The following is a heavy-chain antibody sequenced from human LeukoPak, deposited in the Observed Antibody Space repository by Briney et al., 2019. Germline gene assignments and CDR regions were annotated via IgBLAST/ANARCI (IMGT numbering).Heavy chain of an antibody. Sequence: ASVKVSCKASGYNFNNYGVSWVRQAPGQGLEWMGWISAKTGNTNYAQKVQGRDTMTTDTSTTTAYMELRSLGSDDTAVYYCARGSYPYSHGMDVWGQGTTVTVSS. CDR1: GYNFNNYG. V-gene: IGHV1-18*01. J-gene: IGHJ6*02. CDR3: ARGSYPYSHGMDV. D-gene: IGHD1-26*01. CDR2: ISAKTGNT.